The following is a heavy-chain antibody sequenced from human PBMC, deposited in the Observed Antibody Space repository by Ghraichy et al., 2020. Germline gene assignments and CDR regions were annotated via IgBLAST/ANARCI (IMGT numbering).Heavy chain of an antibody. CDR1: GFTFDDYA. CDR3: ASPRTGY. D-gene: IGHD1-14*01. CDR2: ISWNSGSI. J-gene: IGHJ4*02. Sequence: GGSLRLSCAASGFTFDDYAMHWVRQAPGKGLEWVSGISWNSGSIGYADSVKGRFTISRDNAKNSLYLQMNSLRAEDTALYYCASPRTGYWGQGTLVTVSS. V-gene: IGHV3-9*01.